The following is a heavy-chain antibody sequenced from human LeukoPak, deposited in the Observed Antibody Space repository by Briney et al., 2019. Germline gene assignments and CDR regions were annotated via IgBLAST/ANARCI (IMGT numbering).Heavy chain of an antibody. J-gene: IGHJ6*04. Sequence: GGSLRLSCAASGFTFSSYAMSWVRQAPGKWLEWVSAISGSGGSTYYADSVKGRFTISRDNSKNTLYLQMNSLRAEDTAVYYCAKGLYCSSTSCSTHYYYYYGMDVWGKGTTVTVSS. CDR2: ISGSGGST. D-gene: IGHD2-2*01. CDR1: GFTFSSYA. V-gene: IGHV3-23*01. CDR3: AKGLYCSSTSCSTHYYYYYGMDV.